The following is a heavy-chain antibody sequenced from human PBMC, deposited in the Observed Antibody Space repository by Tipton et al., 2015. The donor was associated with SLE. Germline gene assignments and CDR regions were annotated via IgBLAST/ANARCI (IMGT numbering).Heavy chain of an antibody. V-gene: IGHV1-2*06. CDR2: INPNSGGT. Sequence: QSGAEVKKPGASVKVSCKASGYSFSDYYIHWVRQAPGQGLEFLGRINPNSGGTNYGQRFLGRVTMTSDTSISTVYMELSRLKSDDTAVYYCARDLYYYGSGSGVDFWGQGTLVTVSS. J-gene: IGHJ4*02. CDR1: GYSFSDYY. CDR3: ARDLYYYGSGSGVDF. D-gene: IGHD3-10*01.